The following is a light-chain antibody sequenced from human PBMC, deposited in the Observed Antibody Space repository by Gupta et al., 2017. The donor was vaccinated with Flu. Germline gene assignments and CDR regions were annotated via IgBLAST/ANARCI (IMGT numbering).Light chain of an antibody. CDR3: SSYTSSSTGV. J-gene: IGLJ1*01. CDR1: CSDVGGYNY. Sequence: QSDLTQPASVSGSPGQSITLSCTGTCSDVGGYNYVSWYQQHPGKARKLMIYEVSNRPSGVSIRFSGSTSGNTASLTISGLQAEDEADYYCSSYTSSSTGVFGTGTKVTVL. CDR2: EVS. V-gene: IGLV2-14*01.